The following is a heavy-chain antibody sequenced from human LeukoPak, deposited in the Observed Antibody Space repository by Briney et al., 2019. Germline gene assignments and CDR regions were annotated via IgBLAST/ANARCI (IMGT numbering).Heavy chain of an antibody. D-gene: IGHD3-22*01. Sequence: SETLSLTCAVSGGSISSCNWWSWVRQPPGKGLEWIGEIHHSGSTNYNPSLKSRVTISVDKSRNQFSLKLSSVTAADTAVYYCAMSITMIIVIVKRPPTIDYWGQGTLVTVSS. CDR2: IHHSGST. J-gene: IGHJ4*02. CDR1: GGSISSCNW. V-gene: IGHV4-4*02. CDR3: AMSITMIIVIVKRPPTIDY.